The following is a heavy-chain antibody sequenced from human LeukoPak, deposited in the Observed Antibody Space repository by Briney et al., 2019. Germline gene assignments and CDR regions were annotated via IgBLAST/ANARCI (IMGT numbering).Heavy chain of an antibody. V-gene: IGHV3-30-3*01. CDR3: ARDSCGDDCYSSYFDY. CDR1: GFTFSSYA. CDR2: KSNDGSNK. Sequence: GGSLRLSCAASGFTFSSYAMDWVRQAPGKGLEWVAVKSNDGSNKYYADSVKGRFTISRDNSKNTLYLQMNSLRAEDTAVYYCARDSCGDDCYSSYFDYWGQGTLVTVSS. D-gene: IGHD2-21*02. J-gene: IGHJ4*02.